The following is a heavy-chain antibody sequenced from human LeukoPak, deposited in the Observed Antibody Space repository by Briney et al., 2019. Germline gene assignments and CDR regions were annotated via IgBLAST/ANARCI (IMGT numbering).Heavy chain of an antibody. Sequence: GGSLRLSCAASGFTFSSYAMSWVRQAPGKGLEWVSVISGSGSRTYYADSVKGRFTISRDDSKNTLHLQMDSLRADDTAVYYCARRYDFWDYWGQGTLVTVSS. J-gene: IGHJ4*02. D-gene: IGHD3-3*01. CDR3: ARRYDFWDY. V-gene: IGHV3-23*01. CDR1: GFTFSSYA. CDR2: ISGSGSRT.